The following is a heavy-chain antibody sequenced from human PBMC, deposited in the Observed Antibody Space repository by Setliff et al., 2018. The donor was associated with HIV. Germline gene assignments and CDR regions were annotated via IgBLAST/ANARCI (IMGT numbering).Heavy chain of an antibody. CDR3: ARLPDINSWPFDY. V-gene: IGHV4-59*11. CDR1: YGSIGGHY. J-gene: IGHJ4*02. D-gene: IGHD6-13*01. CDR2: IHHSGGT. Sequence: SETLSLTCTVSYGSIGGHYWTWIRRPPGKGLEWIGYIHHSGGTQYNPSLMSRLTVSVDSSKNQFSLSLSSVTAADTAVYYCARLPDINSWPFDYWARGTLVTVSS.